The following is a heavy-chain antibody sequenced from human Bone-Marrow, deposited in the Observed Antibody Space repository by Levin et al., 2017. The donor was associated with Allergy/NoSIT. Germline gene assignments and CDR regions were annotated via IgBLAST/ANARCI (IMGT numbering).Heavy chain of an antibody. D-gene: IGHD6-6*01. J-gene: IGHJ6*02. CDR2: ISSSSSYI. Sequence: GGSLRLSCAISGFTFSNYNMNWVRQAPGKGLEWVSCISSSSSYIYYADSVKGRFTISRDNARNSLYLEMNSLRAEDTAVYYCARDTSISSSEDYPDYDGMDVWGQGTMVTVSS. V-gene: IGHV3-21*01. CDR1: GFTFSNYN. CDR3: ARDTSISSSEDYPDYDGMDV.